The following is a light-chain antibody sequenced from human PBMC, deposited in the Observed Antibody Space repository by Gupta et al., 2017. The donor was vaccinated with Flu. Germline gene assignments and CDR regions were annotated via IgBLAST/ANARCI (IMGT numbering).Light chain of an antibody. CDR2: GAS. CDR3: QKYGSSPIT. J-gene: IGKJ5*01. Sequence: EIVLTQSPGTLSLSPGERATLSCRASQSVGSSYLAWYQQKGGQAPRLVIYGASNRATGIPDRFSGGGSGTDFTLTISRLESEDFAVYYCQKYGSSPITFGQETRLDIK. V-gene: IGKV3-20*01. CDR1: QSVGSSY.